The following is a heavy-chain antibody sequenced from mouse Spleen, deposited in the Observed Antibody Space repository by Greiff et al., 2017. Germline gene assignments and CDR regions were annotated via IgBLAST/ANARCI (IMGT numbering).Heavy chain of an antibody. Sequence: DVKLVESGGGLVQPGGSLSLSCAASGFTFTDYYMSWVRQPPGKALEWLGFIRNKANGYTTEYSASVKGRFTISRDNSQSILYLQMNALRAEDSATYYCARSRYGGQEDYFDYWGQGTTLTVSS. CDR2: IRNKANGYTT. CDR3: ARSRYGGQEDYFDY. D-gene: IGHD2-14*01. V-gene: IGHV7-3*01. J-gene: IGHJ2*01. CDR1: GFTFTDYY.